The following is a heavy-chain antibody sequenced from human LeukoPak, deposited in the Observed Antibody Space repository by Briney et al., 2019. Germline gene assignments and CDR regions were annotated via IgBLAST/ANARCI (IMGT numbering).Heavy chain of an antibody. CDR2: IYSGGST. CDR1: GFTVSSNY. V-gene: IGHV3-66*01. CDR3: VREPSSSGWSVYYFDY. J-gene: IGHJ4*02. Sequence: GGSLRLSCAASGFTVSSNYMSWVRQAPGKGLEWVSVIYSGGSTYYADSVKGRFTISRDNSKNTLYLQMNSLRAEDTAVYYCVREPSSSGWSVYYFDYWGQGTLVTVSS. D-gene: IGHD6-19*01.